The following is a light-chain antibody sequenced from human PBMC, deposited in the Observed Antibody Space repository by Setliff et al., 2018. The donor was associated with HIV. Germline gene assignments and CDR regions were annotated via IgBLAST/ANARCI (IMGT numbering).Light chain of an antibody. V-gene: IGLV2-14*01. CDR1: SDDVGGSNY. CDR3: SSHTKTASVYV. CDR2: EVT. Sequence: QSALTQPASMSGSPGQSITISCTGSSDDVGGSNYVSWYQQHPGKAPKLIIYEVTVRPSGVSSRFSGSKSGNTASLTLSGLQTEDEADYYCSSHTKTASVYVFGSGTKV. J-gene: IGLJ1*01.